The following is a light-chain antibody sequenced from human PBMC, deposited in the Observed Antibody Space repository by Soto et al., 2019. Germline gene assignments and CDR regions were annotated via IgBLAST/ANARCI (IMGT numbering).Light chain of an antibody. V-gene: IGKV1-39*01. J-gene: IGKJ5*01. CDR3: QQSYNTPIT. CDR2: AAS. Sequence: DIQMTQSPSSLSASVGDRVTISCRATQTISKSLNWYQQKPGKAPKILIYAASSLQSGVPSRFSGSGSETDFTFTITSLQPEDFATYYCQQSYNTPITFGQGTRLETK. CDR1: QTISKS.